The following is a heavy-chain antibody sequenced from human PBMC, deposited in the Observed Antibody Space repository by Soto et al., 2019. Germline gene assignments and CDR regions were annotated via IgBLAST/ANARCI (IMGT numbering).Heavy chain of an antibody. J-gene: IGHJ5*02. D-gene: IGHD6-6*01. Sequence: SDTLSLTWTVSGVTITRGRASWNWIRQSPGKGLEWIAYIYHSGSTYYNPSLKSRVTISVDRSENQFSLKLTSVTAADTAVYYCVRESVASGPNYFDTWGPGTLVNVSS. CDR2: IYHSGST. CDR3: VRESVASGPNYFDT. V-gene: IGHV4-30-2*06. CDR1: GVTITRGRAS.